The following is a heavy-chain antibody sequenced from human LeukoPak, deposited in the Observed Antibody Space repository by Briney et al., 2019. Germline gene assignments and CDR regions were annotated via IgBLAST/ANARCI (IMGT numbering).Heavy chain of an antibody. CDR3: ARDPPKYSNWYFKFDI. CDR1: GYTFTDYY. Sequence: ASVSVSCKASGYTFTDYYINWVRQAPGQGLDWVGWIAPHSGGTNYAQKFRGRITFTSDTSAMTAYMDLSSLSPDDAAVYYCARDPPKYSNWYFKFDIWGQGTLVTVSS. D-gene: IGHD6-13*01. V-gene: IGHV1-2*02. J-gene: IGHJ4*02. CDR2: IAPHSGGT.